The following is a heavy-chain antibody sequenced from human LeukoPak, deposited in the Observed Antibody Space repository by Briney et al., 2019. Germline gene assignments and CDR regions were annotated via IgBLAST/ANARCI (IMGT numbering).Heavy chain of an antibody. CDR1: GFTFSSYA. V-gene: IGHV3-7*01. CDR3: TRDQT. CDR2: IKYDGSEK. J-gene: IGHJ4*02. Sequence: QPGGSLRLSCAASGFTFSSYAMSWVRQAPGKGLEWLAHIKYDGSEKYYVDSVKGRFTISRDNAKNSLYLQMNSLRAEDTAVYYCTRDQTWGQGTLVTVSS.